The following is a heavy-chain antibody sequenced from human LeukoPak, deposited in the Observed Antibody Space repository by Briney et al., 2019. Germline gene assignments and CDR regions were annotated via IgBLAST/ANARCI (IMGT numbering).Heavy chain of an antibody. D-gene: IGHD3-16*01. J-gene: IGHJ4*02. Sequence: GSLRFSCAASGFTVSSNYMSWDGQAPGKGLEWVSVIYSGGSTYYADSVKGRCTISRDKSKNTLYLQMSGLRAGDTVVYYWARGGKWPYFDYWGQGSLVTVS. CDR2: IYSGGST. V-gene: IGHV3-53*01. CDR1: GFTVSSNY. CDR3: ARGGKWPYFDY.